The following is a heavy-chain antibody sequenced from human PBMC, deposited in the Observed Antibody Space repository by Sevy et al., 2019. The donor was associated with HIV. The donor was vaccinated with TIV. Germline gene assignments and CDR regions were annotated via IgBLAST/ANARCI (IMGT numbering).Heavy chain of an antibody. V-gene: IGHV3-30-3*01. Sequence: GGSLRLSCAASGFAFSNYYAMHWVRQAPGKGLEWVALISYDGSDTYYADSVKGRFTVSRDNFKNTLFLQMNSLTTEATAVDYCARPRANYVDHYFFYAMDVWGQGTTVTVSS. CDR2: ISYDGSDT. CDR3: ARPRANYVDHYFFYAMDV. J-gene: IGHJ6*02. D-gene: IGHD4-17*01. CDR1: GFAFSNYYA.